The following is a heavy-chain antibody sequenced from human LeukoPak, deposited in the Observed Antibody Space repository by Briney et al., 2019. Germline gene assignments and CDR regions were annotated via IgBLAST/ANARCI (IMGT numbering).Heavy chain of an antibody. CDR3: AKVGYGGGSWGAFDI. CDR1: GFTFSSYA. D-gene: IGHD2-15*01. J-gene: IGHJ3*02. Sequence: GGSLRLSCAASGFTFSSYAMSWVRQAPGEGLEWVSAISGRGGSTYYADSVKGRFPISRDNSKNTLYLQMNSLRAEDTAVYYCAKVGYGGGSWGAFDIWGQGTMVTVSS. V-gene: IGHV3-23*01. CDR2: ISGRGGST.